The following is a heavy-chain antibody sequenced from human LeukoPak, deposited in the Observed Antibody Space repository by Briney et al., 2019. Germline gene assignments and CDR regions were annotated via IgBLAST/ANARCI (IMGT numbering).Heavy chain of an antibody. V-gene: IGHV1-2*02. Sequence: GASVKVSCKASGYTFTGYYMHWVRQAPGQGLEWMGWINPNSGGTNYAQKFQGRVTMTRDTSISTAYMELSRLRSEDTAVYYCAREGYFDWLLDAFDIWGQGTMVTVSS. D-gene: IGHD3-9*01. CDR2: INPNSGGT. CDR3: AREGYFDWLLDAFDI. CDR1: GYTFTGYY. J-gene: IGHJ3*02.